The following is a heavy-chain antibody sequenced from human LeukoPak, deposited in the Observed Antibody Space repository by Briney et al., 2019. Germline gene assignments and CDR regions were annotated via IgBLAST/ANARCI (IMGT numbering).Heavy chain of an antibody. Sequence: GGSLRLSCAASEFTFSNYNMNWVRQAPGKGLEWPSYISSTSNTIYYADSVKGRFTISRDNAKNSLYLQMNSLRAEDTAVYYCARGGLVRGDAFDIWGQGTMVTVSS. D-gene: IGHD3/OR15-3a*01. V-gene: IGHV3-48*01. CDR2: ISSTSNTI. J-gene: IGHJ3*02. CDR1: EFTFSNYN. CDR3: ARGGLVRGDAFDI.